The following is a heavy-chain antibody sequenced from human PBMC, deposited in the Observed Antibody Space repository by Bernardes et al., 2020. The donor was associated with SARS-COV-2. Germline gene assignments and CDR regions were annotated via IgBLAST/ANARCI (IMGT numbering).Heavy chain of an antibody. CDR1: GFTFSDYY. J-gene: IGHJ4*02. Sequence: AGSLSLSCAASGFTFSDYYMSWIRQAPGKGLEWVSTISSSGSSIYYADSVKGRFTISRDHAKNSLYLQMNSLRAEDTAVYYCAKDSSLLYDSSGFDYWGQGTLVTVSS. V-gene: IGHV3-11*01. CDR2: ISSSGSSI. D-gene: IGHD3-22*01. CDR3: AKDSSLLYDSSGFDY.